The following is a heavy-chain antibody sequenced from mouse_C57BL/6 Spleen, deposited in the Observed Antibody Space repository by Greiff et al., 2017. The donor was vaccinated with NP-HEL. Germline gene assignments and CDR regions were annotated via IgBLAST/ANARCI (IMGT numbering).Heavy chain of an antibody. J-gene: IGHJ4*01. CDR3: ARSGWYYAMDY. Sequence: QVQPKPPGAELVKPGASVKMSCKASGSTFTSSWITWVTQRAGQGLEWIGDIYPGSGRTNYNEKFKSKATLTVDTSSSTAYMQLSSLTSEDSAVYYCARSGWYYAMDYWGQGTSVTVSS. CDR2: IYPGSGRT. V-gene: IGHV1-55*01. CDR1: GSTFTSSW. D-gene: IGHD3-2*02.